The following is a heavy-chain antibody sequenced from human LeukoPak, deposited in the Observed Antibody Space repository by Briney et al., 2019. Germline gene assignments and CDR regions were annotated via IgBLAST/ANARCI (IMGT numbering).Heavy chain of an antibody. V-gene: IGHV1-18*01. D-gene: IGHD3-10*01. CDR1: GYTFTSYG. J-gene: IGHJ6*02. CDR2: ISAYNGNT. CDR3: ARDPGSGSYAYGMDV. Sequence: GASVKVSCKASGYTFTSYGISWVRQAPGQRLEWMGWISAYNGNTNYAQKLQGRVTMTTDTSTSTAYMELRSLRSDDTAVYYCARDPGSGSYAYGMDVWGQGTTVTVSS.